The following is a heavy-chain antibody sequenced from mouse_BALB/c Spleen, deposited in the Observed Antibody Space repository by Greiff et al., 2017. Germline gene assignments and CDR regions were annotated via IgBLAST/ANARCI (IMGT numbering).Heavy chain of an antibody. J-gene: IGHJ4*01. CDR2: ISSGGSYT. CDR3: ARRLPSYAMDY. Sequence: EVQVVESGGDLVKPGGSLKLSCAASGFTFSSYGMSWVRQTPDKRLEWVATISSGGSYTYYPDSVKGRFTISRDNAKNTLYLQMSSLKSEDTAMYYCARRLPSYAMDYWGQGTSVTVSS. V-gene: IGHV5-6*01. CDR1: GFTFSSYG.